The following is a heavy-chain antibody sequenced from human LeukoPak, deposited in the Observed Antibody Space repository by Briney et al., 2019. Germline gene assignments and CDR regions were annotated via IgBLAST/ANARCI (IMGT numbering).Heavy chain of an antibody. J-gene: IGHJ5*02. D-gene: IGHD3-10*01. CDR1: GGSISSGSYY. CDR2: IYTNGNT. CDR3: ARSGTYYNNWFHP. V-gene: IGHV4-61*09. Sequence: SQTLSLTCTVSGGSISSGSYYWSWIRQPAGKGLEWIGHIYTNGNTNLNPSLKSRVTISVDTSKNQFSLNLNSVTAADTAVYYCARSGTYYNNWFHPWGQGTLVIVSS.